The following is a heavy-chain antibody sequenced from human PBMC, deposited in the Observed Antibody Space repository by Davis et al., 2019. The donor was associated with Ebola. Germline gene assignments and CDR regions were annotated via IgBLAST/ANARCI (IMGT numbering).Heavy chain of an antibody. Sequence: PGGSLRLSCAASGLTFSSYRMNWVRHAPGKGLEWVSPISSSSSYIYYADSVKGRFTISRDNAKNSLYLRMNSRRAEDTAVYYCAGTRGKGLWFTWGQGTLVTVSS. J-gene: IGHJ5*02. CDR3: AGTRGKGLWFT. D-gene: IGHD3-10*01. V-gene: IGHV3-21*01. CDR2: ISSSSSYI. CDR1: GLTFSSYR.